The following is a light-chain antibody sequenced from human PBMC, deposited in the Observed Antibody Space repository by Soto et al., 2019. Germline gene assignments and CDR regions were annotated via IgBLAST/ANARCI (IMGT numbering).Light chain of an antibody. J-gene: IGKJ1*01. Sequence: EIVMTQSPAKLSVSAGERSTPSCQASQSVGSNLAWYQQKPDQAPRLLISGASTRATSIPARFSGRGSGTDFTLTISSLQSEDFAVYYCQHYNNWPWTFGQGTKVDIK. CDR1: QSVGSN. CDR2: GAS. V-gene: IGKV3-15*01. CDR3: QHYNNWPWT.